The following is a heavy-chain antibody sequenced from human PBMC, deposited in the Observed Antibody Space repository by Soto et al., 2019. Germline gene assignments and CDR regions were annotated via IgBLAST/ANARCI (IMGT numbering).Heavy chain of an antibody. V-gene: IGHV3-30-3*01. CDR1: GFTFSTYA. CDR2: ISDDGTNK. J-gene: IGHJ5*02. D-gene: IGHD3-10*01. CDR3: PREGHGDWFDP. Sequence: PGWSLRLSCAASGFTFSTYAMHWVRQAPGKGLEWVATISDDGTNKYYADSVKGRFTISRDNSKDTLYLQMNSLRAEDTAVYYCPREGHGDWFDPWGQGTLVTVS.